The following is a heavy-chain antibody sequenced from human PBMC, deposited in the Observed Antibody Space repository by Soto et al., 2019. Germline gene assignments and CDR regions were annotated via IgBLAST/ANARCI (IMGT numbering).Heavy chain of an antibody. V-gene: IGHV1-18*01. CDR1: GYTFTSYG. CDR2: ISAYNGNT. CDR3: ARVRHCSGGSCYSNDAFDI. D-gene: IGHD2-15*01. Sequence: GASVKVSCKASGYTFTSYGISWVRQAPGQGLEWMGWISAYNGNTNYAQKLQGRVTMTTDTSTSTAYMELRSLRSDDTAVYYCARVRHCSGGSCYSNDAFDICGQGTMVTVSS. J-gene: IGHJ3*02.